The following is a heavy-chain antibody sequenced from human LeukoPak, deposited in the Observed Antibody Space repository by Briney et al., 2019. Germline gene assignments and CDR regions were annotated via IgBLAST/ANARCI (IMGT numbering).Heavy chain of an antibody. CDR1: VFTLSDYP. V-gene: IGHV3-23*01. D-gene: IGHD1-26*01. CDR2: ISDSGGTT. CDR3: AKGGGSLD. J-gene: IGHJ4*02. Sequence: GGSLRLSCVDLVFTLSDYPIGWVRQVPGEGLEWVSAISDSGGTTDYADSVKGRFTISRDNSKNTLYLQMNSLSAEDTAENFCAKGGGSLDWGQGTLVTVSS.